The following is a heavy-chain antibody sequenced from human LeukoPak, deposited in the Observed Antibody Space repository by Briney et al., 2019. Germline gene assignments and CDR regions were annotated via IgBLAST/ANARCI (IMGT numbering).Heavy chain of an antibody. CDR2: ISSSSSYI. Sequence: GGSLRLSCAASGFTFSSYSMNWVRQGPGKGREWVSSISSSSSYIYYADSVKGRFTISRDNAKNSLYLQMNSLRAEDTAVYYCARDPIGDFWSGTQLDYWGQGTLVTVSS. CDR3: ARDPIGDFWSGTQLDY. J-gene: IGHJ4*02. V-gene: IGHV3-21*01. CDR1: GFTFSSYS. D-gene: IGHD3-3*01.